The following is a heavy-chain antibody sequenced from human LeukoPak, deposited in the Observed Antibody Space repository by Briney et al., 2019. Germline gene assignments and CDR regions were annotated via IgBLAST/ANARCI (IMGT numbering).Heavy chain of an antibody. Sequence: GGSLRLSCAASGFTFSNYSMNWVRQAPGKGLEWVSSISSSSSYIYYADSVKGRFTISRDNAKNSLYLQMNRLRAEDTAVYYCARDNYGGNSDYWGQGTLVTVSS. J-gene: IGHJ4*02. CDR3: ARDNYGGNSDY. V-gene: IGHV3-21*01. CDR2: ISSSSSYI. CDR1: GFTFSNYS. D-gene: IGHD4-23*01.